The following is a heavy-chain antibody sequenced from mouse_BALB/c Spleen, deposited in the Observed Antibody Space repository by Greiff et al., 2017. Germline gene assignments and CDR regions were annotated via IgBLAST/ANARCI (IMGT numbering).Heavy chain of an antibody. V-gene: IGHV14-3*02. Sequence: LVESGAELVKPGASVKLSCPASGFNIKDTYMHWVKQRPEQGLEWIGRIDPANGNTKYDPKFQGKATITADTSSNTAYLQLSSLTSEDTAVYYCARCGDAMDYWGQGTSVTVSS. CDR3: ARCGDAMDY. J-gene: IGHJ4*01. CDR1: GFNIKDTY. CDR2: IDPANGNT.